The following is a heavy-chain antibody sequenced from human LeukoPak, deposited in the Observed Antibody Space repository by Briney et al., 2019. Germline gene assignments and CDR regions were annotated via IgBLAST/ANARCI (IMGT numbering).Heavy chain of an antibody. CDR1: GFTVTGNY. V-gene: IGHV4-4*07. CDR2: ISSSGST. J-gene: IGHJ3*02. Sequence: GSLRLSCAASGFTVTGNYMSWIRQPAGKGLEWIGRISSSGSTNYNPSLKSRVTISVDTSENQFSLKLSSVTAADTAVYFCARGPYSYDSSGAFDIWGQGTMVTVSS. D-gene: IGHD3-22*01. CDR3: ARGPYSYDSSGAFDI.